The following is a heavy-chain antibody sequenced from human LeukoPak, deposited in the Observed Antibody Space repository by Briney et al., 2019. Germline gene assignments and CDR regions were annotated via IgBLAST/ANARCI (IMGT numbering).Heavy chain of an antibody. CDR1: GFTFSSYG. CDR3: AKDHLKYSSSSS. V-gene: IGHV3-30*02. J-gene: IGHJ4*02. D-gene: IGHD6-6*01. Sequence: GGSLRLSCAASGFTFSSYGMHWVRQAPGKGLEWVAFIRYDGSNKYYADSVKGRFTISRDNSKNTLYLQMNSLRAEDTAVYYCAKDHLKYSSSSSWGQGTLVTVSS. CDR2: IRYDGSNK.